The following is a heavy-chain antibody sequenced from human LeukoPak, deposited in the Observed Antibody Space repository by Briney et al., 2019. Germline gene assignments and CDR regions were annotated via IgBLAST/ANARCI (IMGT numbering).Heavy chain of an antibody. CDR3: AKDSWAYVWGSYRPDY. CDR2: ISWNGAST. D-gene: IGHD3-16*02. CDR1: GFTFDDYT. V-gene: IGHV3-43*01. Sequence: PGGSLRLSCAASGFTFDDYTMHWVRQAPGKGLEWVSLISWNGASTYYADSVEGRFTISRDNSNNSLNLQMNSLRTEDTAVYYCAKDSWAYVWGSYRPDYWGQGTLVTVSS. J-gene: IGHJ4*02.